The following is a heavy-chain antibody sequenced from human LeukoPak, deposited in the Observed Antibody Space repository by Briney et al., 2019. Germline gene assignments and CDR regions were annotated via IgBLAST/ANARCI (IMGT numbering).Heavy chain of an antibody. CDR1: GFTFSSYG. J-gene: IGHJ4*02. CDR2: IWYDGSNK. D-gene: IGHD2-2*01. Sequence: GGSLRLSCAASGFTFSSYGMHWVRQAPGKGLEWVAVIWYDGSNKYYADPVKGRFTISRDNSKNTLYLQMNSLRAEDTAVYYCARDMMAVVPAAPFDYWGQGTLVTVSS. CDR3: ARDMMAVVPAAPFDY. V-gene: IGHV3-33*01.